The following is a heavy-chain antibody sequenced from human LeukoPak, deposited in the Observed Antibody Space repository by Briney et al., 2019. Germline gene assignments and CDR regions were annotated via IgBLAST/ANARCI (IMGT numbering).Heavy chain of an antibody. J-gene: IGHJ5*02. D-gene: IGHD4-17*01. V-gene: IGHV4-31*03. CDR2: VSHSGPT. CDR3: ARDTRLRGANWSDP. Sequence: SETLSLTCTLSGGSVSSGNYYWSWIRQHPGKGLEWIGYVSHSGPTDINPSLKSRATIAVDTSTNQFSLRLTSVTAADTAIYYCARDTRLRGANWSDPWGQGTLVTVSS. CDR1: GGSVSSGNYY.